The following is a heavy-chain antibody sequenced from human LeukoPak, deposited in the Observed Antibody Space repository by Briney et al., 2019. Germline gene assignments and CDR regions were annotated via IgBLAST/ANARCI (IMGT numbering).Heavy chain of an antibody. CDR1: GYTFTSYG. D-gene: IGHD2-15*01. J-gene: IGHJ4*02. CDR3: SRDRVLLAATTPTDY. Sequence: ASVNVSCKASGYTFTSYGISWVRQAPGQGLEWMGWISAYNGKTNYAQKLQGRVTMTTDTATGTVYMEVMSLKCDDTAVDYWSRDRVLLAATTPTDYWAREPWSPSPQ. CDR2: ISAYNGKT. V-gene: IGHV1-18*01.